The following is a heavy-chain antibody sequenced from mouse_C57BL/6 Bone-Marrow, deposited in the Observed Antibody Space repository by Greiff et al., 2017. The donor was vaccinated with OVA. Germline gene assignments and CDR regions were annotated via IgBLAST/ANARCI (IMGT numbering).Heavy chain of an antibody. CDR3: AREGDGYYGWFAY. Sequence: VKLQESGAELARPGASVKMSCKASGYTFTSYTMHWVKQRPGQGLEWIGYINPSSGYTKSNQKFKDKATLTADKSSSTAYMQLSSLTSEDSAVYYCAREGDGYYGWFAYWGQGTLVTVSA. D-gene: IGHD2-3*01. CDR1: GYTFTSYT. CDR2: INPSSGYT. J-gene: IGHJ3*01. V-gene: IGHV1-4*01.